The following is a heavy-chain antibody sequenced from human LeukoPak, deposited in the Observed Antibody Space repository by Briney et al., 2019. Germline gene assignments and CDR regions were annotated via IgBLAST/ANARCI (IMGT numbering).Heavy chain of an antibody. CDR1: GYTLTELS. V-gene: IGHV1-24*01. J-gene: IGHJ4*02. Sequence: GASVKVSCKVSGYTLTELSMHSVRQAPGKGLEWMRGFDPEDGETIYAQKFQDRVTMTEDTSTDTAHMELRSLRSEDTAVYYCAKRRDIVVVVAARDYFDYWGQGTLVTVSS. D-gene: IGHD2-15*01. CDR3: AKRRDIVVVVAARDYFDY. CDR2: FDPEDGET.